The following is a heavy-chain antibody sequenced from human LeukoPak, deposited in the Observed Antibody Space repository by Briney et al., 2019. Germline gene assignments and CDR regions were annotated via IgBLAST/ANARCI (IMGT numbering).Heavy chain of an antibody. J-gene: IGHJ3*02. CDR3: AGNHYGSGSYYNSDAFDI. D-gene: IGHD3-10*01. CDR2: IYYSGST. V-gene: IGHV4-59*01. Sequence: PSETLSLTCTVSGGSISSYYWSWIRQPPGKGLEWIGYIYYSGSTNYNPSLKSRVTISVDTSKNQFSLKLSSVTAADTAVYYCAGNHYGSGSYYNSDAFDIWGQGTMVTVSS. CDR1: GGSISSYY.